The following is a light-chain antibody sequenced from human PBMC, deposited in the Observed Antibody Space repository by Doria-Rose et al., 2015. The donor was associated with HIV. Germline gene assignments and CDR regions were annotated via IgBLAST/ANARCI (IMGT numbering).Light chain of an antibody. CDR3: HQYGTSWT. CDR2: DRS. Sequence: TQSPGTLSLSPGERAILSCRASQSFSSTYLAWYQQKPGQAPSLLIYDRSTRATGIPDRFSASGSGADFTLTINRLEPEDFALYYCHQYGTSWTFGQGTKVEI. J-gene: IGKJ1*01. V-gene: IGKV3-20*01. CDR1: QSFSSTY.